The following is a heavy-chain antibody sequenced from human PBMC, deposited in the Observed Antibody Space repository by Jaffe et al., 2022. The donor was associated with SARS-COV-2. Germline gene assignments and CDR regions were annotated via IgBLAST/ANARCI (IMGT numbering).Heavy chain of an antibody. Sequence: QVQLVQSGAEVKKPGASVKVSCKASGYTFTSYYMHWVRQAPGQGLEWMGIINPSGGSTSYAQKFQGRVTMTRDTSTSTVYMELSSLRSEDTAVYYCARVRYSSGPGTGFDYWGQGTLVTVSS. D-gene: IGHD6-19*01. J-gene: IGHJ4*02. V-gene: IGHV1-46*01. CDR2: INPSGGST. CDR1: GYTFTSYY. CDR3: ARVRYSSGPGTGFDY.